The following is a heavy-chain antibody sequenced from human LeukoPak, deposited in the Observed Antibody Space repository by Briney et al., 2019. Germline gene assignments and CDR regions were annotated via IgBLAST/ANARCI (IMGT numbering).Heavy chain of an antibody. D-gene: IGHD4-17*01. Sequence: SVKVSCKASGGTFSSYAISWVRQAPGQGLEWMGRIIPILGIANYAQKFQGRVTITVDKSTSTGYMELSSLRSEDTAVYYCASAGMTTVTPIDYWGQGTLVTVSS. CDR1: GGTFSSYA. CDR2: IIPILGIA. V-gene: IGHV1-69*04. J-gene: IGHJ4*02. CDR3: ASAGMTTVTPIDY.